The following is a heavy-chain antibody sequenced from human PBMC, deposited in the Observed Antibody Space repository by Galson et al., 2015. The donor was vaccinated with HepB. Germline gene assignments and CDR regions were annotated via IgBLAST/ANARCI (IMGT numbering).Heavy chain of an antibody. D-gene: IGHD5-12*01. CDR3: AKGRPERPPEHRGYDLPDY. CDR1: GFSFRSYA. Sequence: SLRPACAASGFSFRSYAMSCVRQAPGKGLEWVSGIGVNDGSIYYANSVKGRFTISRDNSKNTLYLQVNSLRVEDTAIYYCAKGRPERPPEHRGYDLPDYWGQGTLVTVSS. CDR2: IGVNDGSI. V-gene: IGHV3-23*01. J-gene: IGHJ4*02.